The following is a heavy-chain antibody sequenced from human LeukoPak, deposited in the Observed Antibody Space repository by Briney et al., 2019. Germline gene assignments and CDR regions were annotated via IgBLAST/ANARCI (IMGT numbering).Heavy chain of an antibody. CDR1: GFTFSSYA. J-gene: IGHJ3*02. Sequence: QPGGSLRLSCAASGFTFSSYAMSWVRQAPGKGLEWVSVIYSGGSTYYADSVKGRFTISRDNSKNTLYLQMNSLRAEDTAVYYCATHYYDSSGYYRIDAFDIWGQGTMVTVSS. V-gene: IGHV3-53*01. CDR3: ATHYYDSSGYYRIDAFDI. D-gene: IGHD3-22*01. CDR2: IYSGGST.